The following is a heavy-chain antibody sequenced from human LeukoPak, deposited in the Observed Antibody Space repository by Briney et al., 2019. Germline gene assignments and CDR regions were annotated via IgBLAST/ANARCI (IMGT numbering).Heavy chain of an antibody. D-gene: IGHD5-18*01. J-gene: IGHJ6*02. CDR3: AREGGYSYARLRDGMDV. CDR1: GDSVSSNSAA. Sequence: SQTLSLTCAIPGDSVSSNSAAWNWIRQSPSRGLEWLGRAYYRSKWYNDYAVSVKSRITINPDTSKNQFSLQLNSVTPEDTAVYYCAREGGYSYARLRDGMDVWGQGTTVTVSS. CDR2: AYYRSKWYN. V-gene: IGHV6-1*01.